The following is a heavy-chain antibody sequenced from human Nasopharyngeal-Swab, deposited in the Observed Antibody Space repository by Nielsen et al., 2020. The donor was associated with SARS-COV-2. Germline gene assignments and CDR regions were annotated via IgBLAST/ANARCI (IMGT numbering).Heavy chain of an antibody. J-gene: IGHJ5*02. D-gene: IGHD6-19*01. CDR3: AKDYSSGWSGWFDP. CDR2: ISGSGGST. Sequence: GESLKISCAASGFTFSTYAMSWVRQAPGKGLEWVSTISGSGGSTYYADSVKGRFTISRDNSKNTLYLQMNRLRTEDTALYYCAKDYSSGWSGWFDPWGQGTLVTVSS. CDR1: GFTFSTYA. V-gene: IGHV3-23*01.